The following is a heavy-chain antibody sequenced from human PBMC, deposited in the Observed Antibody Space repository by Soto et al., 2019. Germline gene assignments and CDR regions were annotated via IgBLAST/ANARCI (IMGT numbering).Heavy chain of an antibody. Sequence: GGSLRLSCAASGFSFSTYSMTWVRQAPGKGLEWVANIRGTTSATYYADSVRGRFTISRDNARNSLFLQMNSLRDVDTAVYYCARDRTDQGRGSFSCAFWGQGTLVTVSS. V-gene: IGHV3-48*02. D-gene: IGHD1-26*01. J-gene: IGHJ4*02. CDR1: GFSFSTYS. CDR2: IRGTTSAT. CDR3: ARDRTDQGRGSFSCAF.